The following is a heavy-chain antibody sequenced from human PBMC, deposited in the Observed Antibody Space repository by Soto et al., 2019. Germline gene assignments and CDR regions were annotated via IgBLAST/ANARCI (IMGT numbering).Heavy chain of an antibody. CDR3: ATESRGWYTGGY. V-gene: IGHV1-24*01. J-gene: IGHJ4*02. CDR2: FDPEDGET. CDR1: GYTLTELS. Sequence: GASVKVSYKVSGYTLTELSMRWVRQAPGKGLEWMGGFDPEDGETIYAQKLKGRVTMTENTSTDTAYMELSSLRSEVTAVYYCATESRGWYTGGYWGQGTLVTVSS. D-gene: IGHD6-19*01.